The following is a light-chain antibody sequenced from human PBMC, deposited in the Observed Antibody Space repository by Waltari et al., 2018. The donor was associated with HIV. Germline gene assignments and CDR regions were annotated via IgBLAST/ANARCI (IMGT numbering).Light chain of an antibody. V-gene: IGLV7-46*01. CDR2: DTT. CDR3: LLSFNGVVV. Sequence: QAVVTQEPSLTVSPGGTVTLTCASSTGAVTSGHCPYWFQRRPCQAPKTLIYDTTNRHSGTPARFSGSLLGGKAALTLSGAQFEDEADYFCLLSFNGVVVFGGGTTLTVL. J-gene: IGLJ2*01. CDR1: TGAVTSGHC.